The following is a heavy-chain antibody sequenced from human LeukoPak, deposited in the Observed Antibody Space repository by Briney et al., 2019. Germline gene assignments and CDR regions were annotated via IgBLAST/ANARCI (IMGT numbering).Heavy chain of an antibody. D-gene: IGHD6-13*01. CDR1: GGSISSYY. Sequence: SETLSLTCTVSGGSISSYYWSWIRQPPGKGLEWIGYIYYSGSTNYNPSLKSQVTISVDTSKNQFSLKLSSVTAADTAVYYCARGGAAAGTFDYWGQGTLVTVSS. CDR3: ARGGAAAGTFDY. J-gene: IGHJ4*02. CDR2: IYYSGST. V-gene: IGHV4-59*01.